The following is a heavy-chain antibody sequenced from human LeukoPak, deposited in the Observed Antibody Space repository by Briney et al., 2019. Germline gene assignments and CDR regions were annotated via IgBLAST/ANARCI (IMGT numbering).Heavy chain of an antibody. CDR3: ARGGYGDPFDY. V-gene: IGHV4-4*07. CDR2: VYTSGST. Sequence: SEALSLTCTVSGGSISGYYWSWIRQPAGKGLEWIGRVYTSGSTNYNPSLKSRVTMSIDTSKKQFSLKLRSVTAADTAVYYCARGGYGDPFDYWGQGTLVTVSS. CDR1: GGSISGYY. D-gene: IGHD4-17*01. J-gene: IGHJ4*02.